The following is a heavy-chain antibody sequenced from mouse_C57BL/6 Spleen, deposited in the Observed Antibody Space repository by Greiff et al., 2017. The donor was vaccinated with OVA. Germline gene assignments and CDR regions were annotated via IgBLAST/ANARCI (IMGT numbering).Heavy chain of an antibody. CDR1: GYSFTGYY. V-gene: IGHV1-42*01. Sequence: EVKLMESGPELVKPGASVKISCKASGYSFTGYYMNWVKQSPEKSLEWIGEINPSTGGTTYNQKFKAKATLTVDKSSSTAYMQLKSLTSEDSAVYYCATYDGYHYWGQGTLVTVSA. D-gene: IGHD2-3*01. J-gene: IGHJ3*01. CDR2: INPSTGGT. CDR3: ATYDGYHY.